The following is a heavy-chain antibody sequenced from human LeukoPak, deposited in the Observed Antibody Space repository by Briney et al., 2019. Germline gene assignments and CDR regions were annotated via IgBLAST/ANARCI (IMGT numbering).Heavy chain of an antibody. D-gene: IGHD2-2*01. CDR2: IFYNEGT. V-gene: IGHV4-59*01. CDR3: VKSNSRYQPWTLDI. J-gene: IGHJ3*02. CDR1: GGSFSGYY. Sequence: SETLSLTCAVYGGSFSGYYWSWIRQPPGKGLEWIGYIFYNEGTSYNPSLKSRVTISVDTSNNQLSLKVYSVTAADTAMYYCVKSNSRYQPWTLDIWGRGTMVTVSS.